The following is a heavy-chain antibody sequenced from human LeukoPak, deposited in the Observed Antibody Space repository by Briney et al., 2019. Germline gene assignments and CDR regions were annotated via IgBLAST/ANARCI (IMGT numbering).Heavy chain of an antibody. D-gene: IGHD2-21*02. CDR2: ISKTGRTT. CDR3: AKDHDNTDYYYYFDS. J-gene: IGHJ4*02. Sequence: GGSLRISCAASGFSFDAYAMSWVRQAPGKGLEGVSGISKTGRTTFYTDSVKGRFTISRDNSKNTLHLQMNRLRAEDTALYYCAKDHDNTDYYYYFDSWGQGTLVTVSS. CDR1: GFSFDAYA. V-gene: IGHV3-23*01.